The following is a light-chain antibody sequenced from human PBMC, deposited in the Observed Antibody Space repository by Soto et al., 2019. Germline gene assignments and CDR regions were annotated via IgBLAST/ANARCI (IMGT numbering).Light chain of an antibody. J-gene: IGLJ2*01. Sequence: QSVLTQSPSVSGAPGQRVTISCTGSSSNIGAGYDVHWYQQLPGTAPKLLIYANNNRPSGVPDRFSGSKSGSSASLAITGLQAEDEADYFCQSYDFSLSVPFGGGTKLTVL. CDR2: ANN. V-gene: IGLV1-40*01. CDR3: QSYDFSLSVP. CDR1: SSNIGAGYD.